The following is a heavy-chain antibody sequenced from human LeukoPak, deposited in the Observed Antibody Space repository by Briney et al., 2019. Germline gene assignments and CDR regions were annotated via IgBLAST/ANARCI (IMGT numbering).Heavy chain of an antibody. CDR3: AIPPGYCGNDCSFDH. V-gene: IGHV5-51*01. D-gene: IGHD2-21*02. J-gene: IGHJ4*02. Sequence: GASLQISCEGAGSICSNYWIGGGRQLPGKGLEGMGIIYPGDYETRYSPSFQGLVTISVDKSISTAYLQWSSLKASDTAMYYCAIPPGYCGNDCSFDHWGQGTLVTVSS. CDR1: GSICSNYW. CDR2: IYPGDYET.